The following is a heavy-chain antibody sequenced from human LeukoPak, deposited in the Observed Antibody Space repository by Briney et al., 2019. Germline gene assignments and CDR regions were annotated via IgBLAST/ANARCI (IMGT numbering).Heavy chain of an antibody. Sequence: ASVKVSCKASGYTFTRYGISWVRQAPGQGLQWLGWISASNGNTNYAQKLQGRVTMTTDTSTSTAYMELRSLRSDDTAVYYCAREGGGLYYYYYYYYMDVWGKGTTVTVSS. V-gene: IGHV1-18*01. CDR3: AREGGGLYYYYYYYYMDV. D-gene: IGHD2-8*02. CDR1: GYTFTRYG. J-gene: IGHJ6*03. CDR2: ISASNGNT.